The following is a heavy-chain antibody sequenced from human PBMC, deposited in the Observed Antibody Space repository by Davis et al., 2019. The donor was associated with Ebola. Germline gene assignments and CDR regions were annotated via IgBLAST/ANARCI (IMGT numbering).Heavy chain of an antibody. J-gene: IGHJ4*02. D-gene: IGHD6-13*01. CDR2: ISSSGSII. CDR1: GFTFSSYE. V-gene: IGHV3-48*03. Sequence: GESLKISCAASGFTFSSYEMNWVRQAPGKGLEWVSYISSSGSIIYYADSVKGRFTISRDNAKNSLYLQMNSLRAEDTAVYYCARGVGYSSSAISYYFDYWGQGTLVTVSS. CDR3: ARGVGYSSSAISYYFDY.